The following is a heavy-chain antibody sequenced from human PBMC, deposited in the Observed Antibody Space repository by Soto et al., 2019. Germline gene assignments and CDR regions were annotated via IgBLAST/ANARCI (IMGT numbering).Heavy chain of an antibody. CDR2: IYYSGST. D-gene: IGHD2-15*01. CDR1: GGSISSSSYY. J-gene: IGHJ3*02. CDR3: ARPRCSGGSCYLFGAFDI. V-gene: IGHV4-39*01. Sequence: SETLSLTCTVSGGSISSSSYYWGWIRQPPGKGLEWIGSIYYSGSTYYNPSLKSRVTISVATSKNQFSLKLSSVTAADTAVYYCARPRCSGGSCYLFGAFDIWGQGTMVTVSS.